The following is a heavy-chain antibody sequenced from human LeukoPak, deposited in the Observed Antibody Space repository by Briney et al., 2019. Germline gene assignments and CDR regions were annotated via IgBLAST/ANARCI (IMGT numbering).Heavy chain of an antibody. CDR3: AREDSSGYYQP. CDR1: GGSISNYY. CDR2: IYYSGST. D-gene: IGHD3-22*01. V-gene: IGHV4-59*01. J-gene: IGHJ5*02. Sequence: KASETLSLTCTVSGGSISNYYGSWIRQPPGKGLEWIGYIYYSGSTNYNPSLKSRVAISVDTSKNQFSLKLSSVTAADTAVYYCAREDSSGYYQPWGQGTLVTVSS.